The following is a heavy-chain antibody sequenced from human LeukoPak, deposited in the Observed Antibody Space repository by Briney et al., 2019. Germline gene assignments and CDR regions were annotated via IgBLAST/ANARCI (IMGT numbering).Heavy chain of an antibody. CDR3: AGHSEMDV. CDR1: GFTVSNNY. D-gene: IGHD6-13*01. Sequence: GGSLRLSCAASGFTVSNNYMIWVRQALGKGLEWVSLIYSGGSTYYSDSVRGRFATSRDNSKNTLYLQMSSLRAEDTAVYYCAGHSEMDVWGQGITVTVSS. V-gene: IGHV3-53*01. J-gene: IGHJ6*02. CDR2: IYSGGST.